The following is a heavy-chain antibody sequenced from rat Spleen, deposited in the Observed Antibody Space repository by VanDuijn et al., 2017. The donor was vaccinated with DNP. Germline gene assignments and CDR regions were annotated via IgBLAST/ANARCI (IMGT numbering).Heavy chain of an antibody. CDR2: ISYSGRT. CDR1: GYSITSNY. D-gene: IGHD3-8*01. Sequence: EVQLQESGPGLVKPSQSLSLTCSVTGYSITSNYWGWIRKFPGDELAYIGHISYSGRTSYNPSLTGRISITRDTSKNQFFLQLNSVTTEDTATYYSVRGHPPRGFDYWGQGVMVTVSS. J-gene: IGHJ2*01. V-gene: IGHV3-1*01. CDR3: VRGHPPRGFDY.